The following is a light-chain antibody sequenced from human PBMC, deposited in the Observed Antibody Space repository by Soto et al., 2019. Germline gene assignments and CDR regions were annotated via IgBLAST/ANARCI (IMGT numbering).Light chain of an antibody. CDR2: GAS. CDR3: QQYTNWPPYT. J-gene: IGKJ2*01. CDR1: QSVSRN. Sequence: EIVMTQSPATLSVSPGERATLSCRASQSVSRNVAWYQQKPGQAPRLLISGASTRATGIPARFSGSGSGTEFTLTISSLQSEDFAVYYCQQYTNWPPYTFVQGTKLEIK. V-gene: IGKV3-15*01.